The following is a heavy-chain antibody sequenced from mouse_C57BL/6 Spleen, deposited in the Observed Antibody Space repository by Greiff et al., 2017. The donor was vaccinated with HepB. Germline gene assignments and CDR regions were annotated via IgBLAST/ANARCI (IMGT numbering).Heavy chain of an antibody. CDR1: GYTFTSYW. D-gene: IGHD1-1*01. CDR3: AGGPYYYGSRAFDY. J-gene: IGHJ2*01. V-gene: IGHV1-52*01. Sequence: VQLQQSGAELVRPGSSVKLSCKASGYTFTSYWMHWVKQRPIQGLEWIGNIDPSDSETHYNQKFKDKATLTVDKSSSTAYMQLGSLTSEDSAVYYCAGGPYYYGSRAFDYWGQGTTLTVSS. CDR2: IDPSDSET.